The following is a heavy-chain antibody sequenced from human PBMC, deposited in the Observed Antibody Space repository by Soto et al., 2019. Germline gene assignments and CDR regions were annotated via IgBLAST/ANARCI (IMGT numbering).Heavy chain of an antibody. Sequence: SETLSLTCAVYGGSFSGYYGSWIRQPPGKGLEWIGEINYSGGTRYNPSLKSRLTISVDTSKNQFSLSLSSVTPTDTAVYYCARHPPLIASGTNNWFDPWGQGTLVTVSS. CDR2: INYSGGT. J-gene: IGHJ5*02. CDR3: ARHPPLIASGTNNWFDP. CDR1: GGSFSGYY. D-gene: IGHD1-1*01. V-gene: IGHV4-34*01.